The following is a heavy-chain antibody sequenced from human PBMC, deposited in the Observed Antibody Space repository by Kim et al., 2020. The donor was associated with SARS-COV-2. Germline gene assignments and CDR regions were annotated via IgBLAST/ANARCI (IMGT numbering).Heavy chain of an antibody. J-gene: IGHJ6*02. CDR3: ARDGVELRYFVYYYYGMDV. V-gene: IGHV3-11*01. Sequence: GGSLRLSCAASGFTFSDYYMSWIRQAPGKGLEWVSYISSSGSTIYYADSVKGRFTISRDNAKNSLYLQMNSLRAEDTAVYYCARDGVELRYFVYYYYGMDVWGQGTTVTVSS. D-gene: IGHD3-9*01. CDR2: ISSSGSTI. CDR1: GFTFSDYY.